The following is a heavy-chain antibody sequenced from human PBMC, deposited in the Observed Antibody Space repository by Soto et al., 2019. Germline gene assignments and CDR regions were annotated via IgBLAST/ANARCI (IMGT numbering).Heavy chain of an antibody. Sequence: QVQPVESGGGVVQPGRSLRLSCAASGFTFSSYAMHWVRQAPGKGLEWVAVISYDGSNKYYANSVKGRFTISRDNSKNTLYLQMNSLRAEDTAVYYCARDLVDTAMLGVYYYYYGMDVWGQGTTVTVSS. J-gene: IGHJ6*02. D-gene: IGHD5-18*01. CDR2: ISYDGSNK. CDR3: ARDLVDTAMLGVYYYYYGMDV. CDR1: GFTFSSYA. V-gene: IGHV3-30-3*01.